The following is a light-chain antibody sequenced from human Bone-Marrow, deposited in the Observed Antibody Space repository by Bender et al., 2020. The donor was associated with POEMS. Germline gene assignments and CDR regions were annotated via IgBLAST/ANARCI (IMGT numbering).Light chain of an antibody. V-gene: IGLV2-14*01. CDR1: SNDIGHYNY. CDR2: EVS. CDR3: SSWDDSLSGWV. Sequence: QSALTQPASVSGSPGQSITISCTGTSNDIGHYNYVSWYQQHPGKAPKLIIYEVSKWPSGVPDRFSGSKSGTSASLAISDIQSEDEGDYYCSSWDDSLSGWVFGGGTKLTVL. J-gene: IGLJ3*02.